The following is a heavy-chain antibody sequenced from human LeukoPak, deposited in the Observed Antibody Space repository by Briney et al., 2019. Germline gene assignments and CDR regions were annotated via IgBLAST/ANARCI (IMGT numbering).Heavy chain of an antibody. D-gene: IGHD6-19*01. Sequence: SETLSLTCTVSGASISSYYWSWIRQPPGKGLEWIAYIYDSGSTNYNPSLKSRVTTSVDTSKNQFSLMLSSVTAADTAVYFCAIHGGGWSFDYCGQGTLVTVSS. V-gene: IGHV4-59*08. CDR2: IYDSGST. CDR3: AIHGGGWSFDY. CDR1: GASISSYY. J-gene: IGHJ4*02.